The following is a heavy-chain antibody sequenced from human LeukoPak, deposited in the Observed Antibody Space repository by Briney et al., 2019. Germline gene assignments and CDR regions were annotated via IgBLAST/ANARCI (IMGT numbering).Heavy chain of an antibody. V-gene: IGHV3-30*19. CDR2: ISYDGSNK. Sequence: PGGSLRLSRAASGFTFSNYGMHWGRQAPGKWLGWVAVISYDGSNKYYADSVKNRFTISRDNYKNTLYLQKNSRRAEDTAVYYCARTAAGTLVYFDYWGQGTLVTVSS. CDR3: ARTAAGTLVYFDY. J-gene: IGHJ4*02. D-gene: IGHD6-13*01. CDR1: GFTFSNYG.